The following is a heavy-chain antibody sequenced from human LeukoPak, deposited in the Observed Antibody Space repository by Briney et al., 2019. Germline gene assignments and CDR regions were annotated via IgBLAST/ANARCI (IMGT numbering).Heavy chain of an antibody. V-gene: IGHV4-31*03. CDR2: IYYSGST. J-gene: IGHJ6*02. Sequence: SQTLSLTCTVSVGSISSGGYYWGWIRQHPGKGLEWIGYIYYSGSTYYNPSLKSRVTISVDTSKNQFSLKLSSVTAADTAVYYCARVPATSYYGMDVWGQGTTVTVSS. CDR1: VGSISSGGYY. CDR3: ARVPATSYYGMDV.